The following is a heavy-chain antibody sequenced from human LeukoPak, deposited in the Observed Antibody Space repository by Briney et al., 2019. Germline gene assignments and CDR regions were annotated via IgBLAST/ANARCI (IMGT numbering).Heavy chain of an antibody. J-gene: IGHJ4*02. Sequence: ASVKVSCKASGYTFTGYYMHWVRQAPGQGLEWMGWINPNSGGTNYAQKFQGRVTMTRDTSISTAYMELSRLRSDDTAVYYCARDWGLYSNYFYYWGQGTLVTVSS. CDR3: ARDWGLYSNYFYY. CDR1: GYTFTGYY. V-gene: IGHV1-2*02. CDR2: INPNSGGT. D-gene: IGHD4-11*01.